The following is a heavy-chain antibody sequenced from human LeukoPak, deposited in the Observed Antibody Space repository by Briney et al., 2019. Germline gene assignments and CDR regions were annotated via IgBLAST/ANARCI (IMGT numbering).Heavy chain of an antibody. CDR3: AKDRATYCGGDCYPGY. CDR1: EFSFSNYA. J-gene: IGHJ4*02. CDR2: ISFDGSNK. V-gene: IGHV3-30-3*01. Sequence: GGSLRLSCAASEFSFSNYAMHWVRQAPGKGLEWVAFISFDGSNKDYADSVKGRFTISRDDSKNTLYLQMNSLRAEDTAVYYCAKDRATYCGGDCYPGYWGQGTLVTVSS. D-gene: IGHD2-21*02.